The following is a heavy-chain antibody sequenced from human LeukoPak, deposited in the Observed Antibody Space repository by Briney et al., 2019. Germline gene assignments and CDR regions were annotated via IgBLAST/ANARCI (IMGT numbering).Heavy chain of an antibody. CDR2: IYPSDSDT. CDR1: GYSFSNYW. Sequence: GESLKISCKASGYSFSNYWIGWVRQMPGKGLEWTGIIYPSDSDTRYSPSFQGQVTISADKSISTAYLQWSSLKASDTAMYYCARPSNSGYDFWGQGALVTVSS. J-gene: IGHJ4*02. D-gene: IGHD5-12*01. CDR3: ARPSNSGYDF. V-gene: IGHV5-51*01.